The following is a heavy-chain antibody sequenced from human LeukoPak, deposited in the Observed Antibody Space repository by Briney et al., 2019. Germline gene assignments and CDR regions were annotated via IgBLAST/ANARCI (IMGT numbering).Heavy chain of an antibody. CDR2: IYYSGST. CDR1: GGSISSYY. D-gene: IGHD5-24*01. J-gene: IGHJ4*02. V-gene: IGHV4-59*01. CDR3: ARGGMAAVFDY. Sequence: PSETLSLTCTVSGGSISSYYWSWIRQFPGKGLEWIGYIYYSGSTNYNPSLKSRVTISVDTSKNQFSLKLSSVTAADTAVYYCARGGMAAVFDYWGQGTLVTVSS.